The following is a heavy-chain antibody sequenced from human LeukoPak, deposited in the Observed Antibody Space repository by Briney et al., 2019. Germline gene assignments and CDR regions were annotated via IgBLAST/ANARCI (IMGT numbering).Heavy chain of an antibody. CDR1: GGTFCSYA. V-gene: IGHV1-69*05. Sequence: SVKVSCKASGGTFCSYAISWVRQAPGQGLEWMGGIIPIFGTANYAQKFQGRVTITTDESTSTAYMELSSLRSEDTAVYYCASTSDYYDSSGSLDYWGQGTLVTVSS. CDR3: ASTSDYYDSSGSLDY. CDR2: IIPIFGTA. J-gene: IGHJ4*02. D-gene: IGHD3-22*01.